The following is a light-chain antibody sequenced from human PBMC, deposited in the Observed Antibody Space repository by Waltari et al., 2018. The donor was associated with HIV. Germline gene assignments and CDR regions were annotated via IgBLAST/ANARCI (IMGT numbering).Light chain of an antibody. CDR2: QDS. Sequence: SYELTQPPSVSVSPGPTATITCSGDDLGNKYVSWYHQKPGQSPVLVIHQDSKRPSGIPERFSGSNSGNTATLTIAGTQAMDEAEYYCQTWDRNTAHVVFGGGTKLTVL. V-gene: IGLV3-1*01. CDR3: QTWDRNTAHVV. CDR1: DLGNKY. J-gene: IGLJ2*01.